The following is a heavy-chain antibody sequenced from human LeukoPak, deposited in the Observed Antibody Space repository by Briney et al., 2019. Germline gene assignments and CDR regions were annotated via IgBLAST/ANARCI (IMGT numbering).Heavy chain of an antibody. CDR2: INHSGST. CDR3: ARQPSNENYPRYFDH. V-gene: IGHV4-34*01. D-gene: IGHD1-7*01. Sequence: PSETLSLTCAVYGGSFSGYYWSWIRQPPGKGLEWIGEINHSGSTNYNPSLKSRVTISVDTSKNQFSLKVISVTAADTAVYFCARQPSNENYPRYFDHWGQGTLVTVSS. CDR1: GGSFSGYY. J-gene: IGHJ4*02.